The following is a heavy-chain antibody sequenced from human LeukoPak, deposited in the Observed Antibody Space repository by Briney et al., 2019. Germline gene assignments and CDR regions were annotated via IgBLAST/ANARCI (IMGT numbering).Heavy chain of an antibody. CDR3: ARGVGYSFGTGDY. CDR2: IWYDGSNE. J-gene: IGHJ4*02. Sequence: GRSLRLSCAASGFTFSNSGIHWVRQAPGKGLEWVALIWYDGSNEYYADSVKGRFTISRDNSKNTLYLQMTSLRAEDTAIYYCARGVGYSFGTGDYSGEGTLVTVSS. CDR1: GFTFSNSG. D-gene: IGHD5-18*01. V-gene: IGHV3-33*01.